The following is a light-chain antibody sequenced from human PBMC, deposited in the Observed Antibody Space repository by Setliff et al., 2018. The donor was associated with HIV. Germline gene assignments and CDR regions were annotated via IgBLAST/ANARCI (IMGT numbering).Light chain of an antibody. Sequence: QSVLTQPRSVSGSPGQSVTISCTGTTNDVGAYNYVSWYQQHPGKAPKLMIFDVSNRPSGVPNRFSGSKFDNTASLTISGLQAEDEADYYCCSYAGSYTFVFGGGTTVTVL. V-gene: IGLV2-11*01. CDR2: DVS. CDR1: TNDVGAYNY. CDR3: CSYAGSYTFV. J-gene: IGLJ1*01.